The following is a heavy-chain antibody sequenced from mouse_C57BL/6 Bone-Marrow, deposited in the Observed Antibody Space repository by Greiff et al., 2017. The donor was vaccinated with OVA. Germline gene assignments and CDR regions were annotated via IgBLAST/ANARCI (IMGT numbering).Heavy chain of an antibody. CDR2: IYPRSGNT. Sequence: QVQLQQSGAELARPGASVKLSCKASGYTFTSYGISWVKQRTGQGLEWIGEIYPRSGNTYYNEKFKGKATLTADKSSSTAYMELRSLTSEDAAVYFCARPFYYYGSSYVWSAYGGQGTLVTVSA. CDR1: GYTFTSYG. CDR3: ARPFYYYGSSYVWSAY. V-gene: IGHV1-81*01. D-gene: IGHD1-1*01. J-gene: IGHJ3*01.